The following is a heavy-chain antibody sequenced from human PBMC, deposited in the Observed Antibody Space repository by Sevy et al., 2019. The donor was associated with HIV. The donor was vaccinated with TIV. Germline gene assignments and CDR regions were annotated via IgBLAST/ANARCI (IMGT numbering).Heavy chain of an antibody. CDR3: ARDLPPSATTVAHFDS. V-gene: IGHV3-48*03. J-gene: IGHJ4*02. D-gene: IGHD4-17*01. Sequence: GGSLRLSCTASGFTFSSYEMNWVRQAPGKGLDWVSYISNSGSAIYYSDSVRGRFTISRDNAKNSLYLQMNSLRAEDTAVYYCARDLPPSATTVAHFDSWGQGTLVTVSS. CDR2: ISNSGSAI. CDR1: GFTFSSYE.